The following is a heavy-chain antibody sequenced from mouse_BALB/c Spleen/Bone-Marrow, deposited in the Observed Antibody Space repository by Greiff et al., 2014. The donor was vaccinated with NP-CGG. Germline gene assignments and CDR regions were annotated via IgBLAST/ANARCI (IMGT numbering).Heavy chain of an antibody. V-gene: IGHV5-9-2*01. Sequence: VQLKESGGGLVKSGGSLKLSCAASGFSFNSYGMSWVRQTPGERLEWVATICGGGSYTFYPDSVKGRFTMSRDNAKNNLYLQLSSLRSEDTALYYCARHAYYDQTEVSFVYWGQGTLVTVSA. J-gene: IGHJ3*01. D-gene: IGHD2-4*01. CDR1: GFSFNSYG. CDR2: ICGGGSYT. CDR3: ARHAYYDQTEVSFVY.